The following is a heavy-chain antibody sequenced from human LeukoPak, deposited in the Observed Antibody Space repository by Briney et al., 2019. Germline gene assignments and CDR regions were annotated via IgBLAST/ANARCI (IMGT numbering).Heavy chain of an antibody. D-gene: IGHD1-26*01. J-gene: IGHJ4*02. Sequence: SETLSLTCTVSGGSISSHYWSWIRQPPGKGLEWIGYIYYSGSTNYNPSLKSRVTISVDTSKNQFSLKLSSVTAADTAVYYCVKWELRGGYFDYWGQGTLVTVSS. CDR1: GGSISSHY. CDR3: VKWELRGGYFDY. CDR2: IYYSGST. V-gene: IGHV4-59*11.